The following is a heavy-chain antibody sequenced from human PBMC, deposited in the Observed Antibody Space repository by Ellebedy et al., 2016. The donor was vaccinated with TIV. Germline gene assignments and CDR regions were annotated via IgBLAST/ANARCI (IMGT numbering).Heavy chain of an antibody. Sequence: GESLKISCGTSGFTFSNNWMTWVRQAPGKGLEWVANIKQDGSEKYYVDSVMGRFSISRDNTKNSLYLQMNSLTDEDTAVYYCARDQWLGRAYYFDSWGQGTLVTVSS. D-gene: IGHD6-19*01. CDR3: ARDQWLGRAYYFDS. CDR2: IKQDGSEK. CDR1: GFTFSNNW. V-gene: IGHV3-7*01. J-gene: IGHJ4*02.